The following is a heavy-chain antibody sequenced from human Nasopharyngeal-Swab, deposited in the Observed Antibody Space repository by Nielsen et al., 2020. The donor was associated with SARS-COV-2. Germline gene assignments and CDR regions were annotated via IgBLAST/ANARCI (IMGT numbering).Heavy chain of an antibody. V-gene: IGHV3-21*01. CDR1: GFTFSSYS. Sequence: GESLKISCAASGFTFSSYSMNWVRQAPGKGLDWVSSISSSSSYIYYADSVKGRFTISRDNAKNSLYLQMNSLRAEDTAVYYCARGAYDYVWGSYRPIDYWGQGTLVTVSS. CDR3: ARGAYDYVWGSYRPIDY. D-gene: IGHD3-16*02. J-gene: IGHJ4*02. CDR2: ISSSSSYI.